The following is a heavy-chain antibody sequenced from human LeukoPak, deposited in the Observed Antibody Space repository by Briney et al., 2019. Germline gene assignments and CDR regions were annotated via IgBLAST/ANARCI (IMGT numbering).Heavy chain of an antibody. D-gene: IGHD3-9*01. CDR2: ISSGSSYI. CDR3: ARSIGLTGGGVDV. CDR1: GFTFSNCN. J-gene: IGHJ6*02. Sequence: PGGSLRLSCAASGFTFSNCNMNWVRQSSGKGLEWVSSISSGSSYIYYADSVKGRFTISRDNAKNSLYLQMNSLRDEDTAVYYCARSIGLTGGGVDVWGQGTTVTVSS. V-gene: IGHV3-21*01.